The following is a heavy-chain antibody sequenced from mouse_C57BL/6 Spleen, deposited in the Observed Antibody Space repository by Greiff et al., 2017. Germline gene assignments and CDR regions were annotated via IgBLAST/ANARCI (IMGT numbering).Heavy chain of an antibody. CDR3: ARRYYYGSSSVYFDY. CDR1: GYTFTDYY. D-gene: IGHD1-1*01. J-gene: IGHJ2*01. CDR2: INPYNGGT. V-gene: IGHV1-19*01. Sequence: EVQLQQSGPVLVKPGASVKMSCKASGYTFTDYYMNWVKQSHGKSLEWIGVINPYNGGTSYNQKFKGKATLTVDKSSSTAYMELNSLTSEDSAVYYCARRYYYGSSSVYFDYWGQGTTLTVSS.